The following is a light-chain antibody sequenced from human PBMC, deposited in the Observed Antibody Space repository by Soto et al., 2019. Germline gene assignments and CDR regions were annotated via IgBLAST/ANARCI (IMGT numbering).Light chain of an antibody. J-gene: IGKJ2*01. Sequence: DLQMTQSPSSLSASVGDRVTITCRASQSISGYLSWYYQRPGKAPKLLISAASTLQSGVPSRFSGSGSGTDFTLTISSLQPEDAAIYYCLQSSPVPHTFGQGTKLEVK. CDR1: QSISGY. V-gene: IGKV1-39*01. CDR3: LQSSPVPHT. CDR2: AAS.